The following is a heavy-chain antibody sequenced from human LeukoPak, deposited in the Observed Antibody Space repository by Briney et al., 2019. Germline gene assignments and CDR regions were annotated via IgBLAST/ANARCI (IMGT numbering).Heavy chain of an antibody. V-gene: IGHV3-30*18. CDR1: GFTFSSYG. CDR3: AKPMEARYFDWLSPKN. J-gene: IGHJ4*02. D-gene: IGHD3-9*01. Sequence: PGVSLRLSCAASGFTFSSYGMHWVRQAPGKGLEWVAVLSYDGRNKYYADSVMGRFTISRDNSKNTLYLQMNSLRAEDTAVYCCAKPMEARYFDWLSPKNWGQGTLVTVSS. CDR2: LSYDGRNK.